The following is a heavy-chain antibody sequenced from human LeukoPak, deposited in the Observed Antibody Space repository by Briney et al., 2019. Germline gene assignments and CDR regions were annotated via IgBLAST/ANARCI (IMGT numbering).Heavy chain of an antibody. CDR2: ISAYNGNT. CDR1: GYTFTIYG. J-gene: IGHJ3*02. CDR3: ARDPPYYYDRGDAFDI. D-gene: IGHD3-22*01. V-gene: IGHV1-18*01. Sequence: ASVKLSCKASGYTFTIYGISWGRHAPGQGLEWMGWISAYNGNTNYAQKLQGRVTMTTVTSTSTAYMQLRSLRSDDTAVYYCARDPPYYYDRGDAFDIWGQGTMVTVSS.